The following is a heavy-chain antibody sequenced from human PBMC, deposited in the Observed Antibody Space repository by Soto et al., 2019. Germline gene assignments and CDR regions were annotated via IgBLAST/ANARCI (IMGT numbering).Heavy chain of an antibody. Sequence: SVKVSCKASGGTFSSYAISWVRQAPGQGLEWMGGIIPIFGTANYAQKFQGRVTITADESTSTAYMELSSLRSEDTDVYYCARTYCSGGSCKGVGAFDIWGQGTMVTVSS. CDR3: ARTYCSGGSCKGVGAFDI. D-gene: IGHD2-15*01. V-gene: IGHV1-69*13. CDR1: GGTFSSYA. J-gene: IGHJ3*02. CDR2: IIPIFGTA.